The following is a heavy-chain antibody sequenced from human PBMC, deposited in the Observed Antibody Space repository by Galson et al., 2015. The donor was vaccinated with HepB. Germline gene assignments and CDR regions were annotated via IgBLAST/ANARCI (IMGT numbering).Heavy chain of an antibody. CDR2: ISGSSSTI. D-gene: IGHD3-22*01. Sequence: SLRLSCAASGFTFSSYSMNWVRQAPGKGLEWVSYISGSSSTIHYADSVKGRFTISRDNAKNSLYLQMNSLRAEDTAVYYCARDGGDSSAWAIDYWGQGTLVTVSS. V-gene: IGHV3-48*01. J-gene: IGHJ4*02. CDR3: ARDGGDSSAWAIDY. CDR1: GFTFSSYS.